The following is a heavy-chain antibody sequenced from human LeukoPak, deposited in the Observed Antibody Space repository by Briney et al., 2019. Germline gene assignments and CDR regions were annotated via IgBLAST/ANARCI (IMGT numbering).Heavy chain of an antibody. CDR2: MNPNSGNT. CDR3: ARMVRGVTRNHYYYYGMDV. CDR1: GGTFSSYA. D-gene: IGHD3-10*01. V-gene: IGHV1-8*02. J-gene: IGHJ6*02. Sequence: GASVKVSCKASGGTFSSYAINWARQATGQGLEWMGWMNPNSGNTGYAQKFQGRVTMTRNTSIGTAYMELSSLRSEDTAVYYCARMVRGVTRNHYYYYGMDVWGQGTTVTVSS.